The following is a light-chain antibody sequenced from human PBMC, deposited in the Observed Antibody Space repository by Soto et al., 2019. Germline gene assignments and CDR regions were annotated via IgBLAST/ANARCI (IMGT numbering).Light chain of an antibody. CDR2: GAS. CDR1: QRVSSN. V-gene: IGKV3-15*01. CDR3: QQYNNWPPL. J-gene: IGKJ5*01. Sequence: EIVMTQSPATLSVSPGERATLSCRASQRVSSNLAWYQQKPGQAPRLLIYGASTRATGIPARFSGSGSGTDFSLTISSLQSEDSAVYYCQQYNNWPPLFGQGTRLETK.